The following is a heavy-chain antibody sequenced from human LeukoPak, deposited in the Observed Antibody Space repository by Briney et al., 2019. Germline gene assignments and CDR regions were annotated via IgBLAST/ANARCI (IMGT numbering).Heavy chain of an antibody. V-gene: IGHV3-11*01. CDR1: GFTFSDYY. D-gene: IGHD3-10*01. Sequence: PGGSLRLSCAASGFTFSDYYMSWIRQAPGKGLEWSSYIISSSSTTYYADSVKGRFTISRDNAKNSLYLHMHSLTAEDTAVYYCARYASGPPRALLSWGQGTLVTVSS. J-gene: IGHJ5*02. CDR2: IISSSSTT. CDR3: ARYASGPPRALLS.